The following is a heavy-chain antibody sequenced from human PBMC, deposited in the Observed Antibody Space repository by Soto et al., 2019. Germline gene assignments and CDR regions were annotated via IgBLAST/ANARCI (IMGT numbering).Heavy chain of an antibody. J-gene: IGHJ6*03. D-gene: IGHD2-2*01. CDR2: INAGNVNT. CDR3: ARDPSIVVVPAAIIHYYYYMDV. CDR1: GYTFTSYA. V-gene: IGHV1-3*01. Sequence: QVQLVQSGAEVKKPGASVKVSCKASGYTFTSYAMHWVRQAPGQRLEWMGWINAGNVNTKYSQKFQGRVTITRDTSASTAYMELSSLRSEDTAVYYCARDPSIVVVPAAIIHYYYYMDVWGKGTTVTVSS.